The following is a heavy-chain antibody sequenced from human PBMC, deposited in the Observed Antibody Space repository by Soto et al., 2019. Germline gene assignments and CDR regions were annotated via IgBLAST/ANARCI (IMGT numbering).Heavy chain of an antibody. D-gene: IGHD2-15*01. CDR1: GGSISSGGYY. J-gene: IGHJ6*02. V-gene: IGHV4-31*03. Sequence: PSETLSLTCTVSGGSISSGGYYWSWIRQHPGKGLEWIGYIYYSGSTYYNPSLKSRVTISVDTSKNQFSLKLSSVTAADTAVYYCARDCSFEEDYYGMDVWGQGTTVTVSS. CDR2: IYYSGST. CDR3: ARDCSFEEDYYGMDV.